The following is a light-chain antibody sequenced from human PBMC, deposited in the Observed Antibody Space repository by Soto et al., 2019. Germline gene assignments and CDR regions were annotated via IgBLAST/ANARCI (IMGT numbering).Light chain of an antibody. CDR1: QSVTNN. Sequence: EIVMTQSPATLSVSPGEGATLSCRASQSVTNNLAWYQQKPGQSPTLLIYSASTRATGIPARFSGSGSGTEFTLTISSLQSEAFAVYYCQQYNSWPKTFGPGTKVDIK. V-gene: IGKV3-15*01. CDR3: QQYNSWPKT. CDR2: SAS. J-gene: IGKJ3*01.